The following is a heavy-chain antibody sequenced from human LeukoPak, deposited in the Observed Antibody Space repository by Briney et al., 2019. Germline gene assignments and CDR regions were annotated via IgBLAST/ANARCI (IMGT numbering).Heavy chain of an antibody. Sequence: GGSLRLSCAASGFTFSSYSMNWVRQAPGKGLEWVSSISSSSSYRYYAASVKSLFTISRDNAKNSLYLQMNSLRAEDTAVYYCARELSSRPGRWFDPWGQGTLVTVSS. D-gene: IGHD6-13*01. CDR3: ARELSSRPGRWFDP. J-gene: IGHJ5*02. CDR2: ISSSSSYR. CDR1: GFTFSSYS. V-gene: IGHV3-21*01.